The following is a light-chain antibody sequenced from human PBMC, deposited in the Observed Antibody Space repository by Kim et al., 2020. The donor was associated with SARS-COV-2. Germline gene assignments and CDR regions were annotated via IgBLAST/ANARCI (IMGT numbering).Light chain of an antibody. J-gene: IGKJ2*01. CDR3: QHAKNFPFT. V-gene: IGKV1D-12*01. CDR1: RGIDRW. CDR2: TAS. Sequence: SASVGDTVTITGRASRGIDRWLAWYQQKPGQAPKLLIHTASRLQRGVPSRFSGTGSGTDFSLTIYSLQPEDFATYYCQHAKNFPFTFGQGTKLEI.